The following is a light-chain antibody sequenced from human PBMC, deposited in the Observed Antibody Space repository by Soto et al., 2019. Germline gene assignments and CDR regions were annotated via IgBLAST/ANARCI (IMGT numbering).Light chain of an antibody. CDR3: QQYYILPPA. CDR1: QDISDY. J-gene: IGKJ4*01. Sequence: DIQMTQSPSSLSASVGDRVTITCQASQDISDYLNWYQQKPGKAPKLLIYDVSNLETGGPSRFSGSGSGTDFSFTSSSLQPEDIATYYCQQYYILPPAFGGGTKVEIK. CDR2: DVS. V-gene: IGKV1-33*01.